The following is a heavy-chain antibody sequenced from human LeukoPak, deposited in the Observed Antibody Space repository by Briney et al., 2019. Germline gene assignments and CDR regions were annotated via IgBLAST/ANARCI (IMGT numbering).Heavy chain of an antibody. J-gene: IGHJ4*02. CDR2: ISGSGGST. V-gene: IGHV3-23*01. CDR1: GFTFSSYA. D-gene: IGHD3-9*01. Sequence: GGPLRLSCAASGFTFSSYAMSWVRQAPGKGLEWVSAISGSGGSTYYADSVKGRFTISRDNSKNTLYLQINSLRAEDTAVYYCAKWGDYDVLTGYYVSDYWGQGTLVTVSS. CDR3: AKWGDYDVLTGYYVSDY.